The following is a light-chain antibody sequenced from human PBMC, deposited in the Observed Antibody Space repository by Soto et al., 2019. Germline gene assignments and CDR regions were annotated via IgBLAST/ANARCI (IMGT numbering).Light chain of an antibody. CDR2: EVS. Sequence: QSALTQPASVSGSPGQSITISCTGTSSDVGTYNYVSWYQQHPGKAPKLMIFEVSNRPSGVSSRFSGSKSGNTASLTISGLQAEDEADYYCSSYTGSSTLLFGGGTKLTVL. CDR3: SSYTGSSTLL. J-gene: IGLJ2*01. V-gene: IGLV2-14*01. CDR1: SSDVGTYNY.